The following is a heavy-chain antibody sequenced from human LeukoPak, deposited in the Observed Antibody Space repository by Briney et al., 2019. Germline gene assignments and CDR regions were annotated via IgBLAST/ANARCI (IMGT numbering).Heavy chain of an antibody. CDR2: ISSSSSYT. D-gene: IGHD3-10*01. CDR1: GFIFSDSY. J-gene: IGHJ4*02. CDR3: ARAPGYYFASGDY. V-gene: IGHV3-11*06. Sequence: GGSLRLSCAASGFIFSDSYMSWIPQAPGKGLEWVSYISSSSSYTNYADSVKRRFTLSRDNAKNSLYLQMNSLRAEDTAVYYCARAPGYYFASGDYWRQGTLVSDPS.